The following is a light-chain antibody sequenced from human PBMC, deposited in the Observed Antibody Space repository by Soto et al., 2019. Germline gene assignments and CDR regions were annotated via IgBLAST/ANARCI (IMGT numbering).Light chain of an antibody. V-gene: IGLV2-14*01. CDR2: DVS. CDR1: SSDVGGYNY. CDR3: SSYTSRSTFV. Sequence: SLLPQPASVSGSPGESITISCTGNSSDVGGYNYVSWYQQHPGKAPKLMIYDVSNRPSGVSNRFSGSKSGNTASLTISGLQAEDEAVFYCSSYTSRSTFVFRSGTKVTVL. J-gene: IGLJ1*01.